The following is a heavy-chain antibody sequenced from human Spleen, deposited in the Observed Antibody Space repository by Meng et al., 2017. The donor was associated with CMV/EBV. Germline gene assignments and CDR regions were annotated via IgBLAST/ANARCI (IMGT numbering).Heavy chain of an antibody. CDR3: ATGDWNYGNNYFDP. CDR2: IKSKTDGGET. J-gene: IGHJ5*02. D-gene: IGHD1-7*01. CDR1: CSSKNAW. V-gene: IGHV3-15*01. Sequence: CSSKNAWRGGVRRAPGKGLEWVGRIKSKTDGGETDYSAPVKGRFTISRDDSKNTLYLQMNSLRTEDTAVYYCATGDWNYGNNYFDPWGQGTLVTVS.